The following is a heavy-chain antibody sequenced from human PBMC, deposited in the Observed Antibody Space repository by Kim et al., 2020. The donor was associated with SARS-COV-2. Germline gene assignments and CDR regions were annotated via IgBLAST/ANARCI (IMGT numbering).Heavy chain of an antibody. CDR1: GYTLTELS. J-gene: IGHJ4*02. CDR3: ATGYASFGVGTIDY. V-gene: IGHV1-24*01. D-gene: IGHD3-3*01. CDR2: FDPEDGET. Sequence: ASVKVSCKVSGYTLTELSMHWVRQAPGKGLEWMGGFDPEDGETIYAQKFQGRVTMTADTSTDTAYMELSSLRSEDTAVYYCATGYASFGVGTIDYWGQGTLVTVSS.